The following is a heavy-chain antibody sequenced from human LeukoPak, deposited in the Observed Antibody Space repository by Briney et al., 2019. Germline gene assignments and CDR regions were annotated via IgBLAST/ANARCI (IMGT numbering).Heavy chain of an antibody. Sequence: SETLSLTCAVSGYSISSGYYWGWIRPPPGKGLEWIGSIYHSGSTYYNPSLKSRVTISVDTSKNQFSLKLSSVTAADTAVYYCARAMVRGIWLDPWGQGTLVTVPS. V-gene: IGHV4-38-2*01. CDR1: GYSISSGYY. J-gene: IGHJ5*02. CDR2: IYHSGST. D-gene: IGHD3-10*01. CDR3: ARAMVRGIWLDP.